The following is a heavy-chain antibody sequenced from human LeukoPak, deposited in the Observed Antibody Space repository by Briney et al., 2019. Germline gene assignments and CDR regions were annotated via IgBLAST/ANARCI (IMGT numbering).Heavy chain of an antibody. CDR3: AIIAVASTSFDY. CDR1: GFTLSSYG. Sequence: GGSLRLSCAASGFTLSSYGMHWVRQAPGKGLEWVAVISYDGSNKYYADSVKGRFTISRDNSKNTLYLQMNSLRAEDTAVYYCAIIAVASTSFDYWGQGTLVTVSS. CDR2: ISYDGSNK. J-gene: IGHJ4*02. V-gene: IGHV3-30*03. D-gene: IGHD6-19*01.